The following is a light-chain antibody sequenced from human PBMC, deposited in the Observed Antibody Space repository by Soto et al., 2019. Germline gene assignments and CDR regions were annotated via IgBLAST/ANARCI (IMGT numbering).Light chain of an antibody. V-gene: IGKV3-20*01. CDR2: GAS. CDR1: QSVRSN. J-gene: IGKJ4*01. Sequence: EILMTQSPATLSVSPWERATLSGRASQSVRSNLAGYPPNPGQAPRLLLYGASTRATGIPDRFSGSGSGTDFALTISRLEPEDFAVYYCQQYGSSPLTFGGGTKVDI. CDR3: QQYGSSPLT.